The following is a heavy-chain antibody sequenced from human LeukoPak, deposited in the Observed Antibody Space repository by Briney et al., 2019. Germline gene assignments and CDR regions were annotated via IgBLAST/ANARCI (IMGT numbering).Heavy chain of an antibody. CDR2: IFYSGST. J-gene: IGHJ6*03. Sequence: SETLSLTCTVSGGSISTSNYYWGWIRQPPGKGLEWIGNIFYSGSTYYSPSLKSRVTISVDTSKNQFSLKLSSVTAADTAVYYCARESVEYCSSTSCYYYYYYMDVWGKGTTVTISS. CDR1: GGSISTSNYY. CDR3: ARESVEYCSSTSCYYYYYYMDV. D-gene: IGHD2-2*01. V-gene: IGHV4-39*07.